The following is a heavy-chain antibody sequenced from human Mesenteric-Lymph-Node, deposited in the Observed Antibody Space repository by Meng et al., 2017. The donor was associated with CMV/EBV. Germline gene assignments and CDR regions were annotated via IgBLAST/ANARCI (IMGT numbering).Heavy chain of an antibody. CDR3: AREWIFGEDTSTMVVRAVDY. V-gene: IGHV4-34*01. D-gene: IGHD4-23*01. CDR2: INNSGST. J-gene: IGHJ4*02. CDR1: GGSFSGYY. Sequence: SETLSLTCAVYGGSFSGYYWSWIRQPPGKGLEWIGEINNSGSTNYNPSLKSRVTISVDTSKNQFSLKLSSVTAADTAVYYCAREWIFGEDTSTMVVRAVDYWGQGTPVTVSS.